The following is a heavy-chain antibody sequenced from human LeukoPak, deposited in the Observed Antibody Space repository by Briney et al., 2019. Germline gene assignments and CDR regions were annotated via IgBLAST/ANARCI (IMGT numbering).Heavy chain of an antibody. V-gene: IGHV4-59*01. CDR2: IYYSGHT. CDR1: GGSISNYY. J-gene: IGHJ4*02. D-gene: IGHD1-1*01. Sequence: SETLSLTCAVSGGSISNYYRSWIRQSPEKGLEWIGYIYYSGHTNYNPSLKSRVTMSVDTSKNQFSLKLTSVTAADTAVYYCARGGTRDNWVYYIDYWGQGTLVTVSS. CDR3: ARGGTRDNWVYYIDY.